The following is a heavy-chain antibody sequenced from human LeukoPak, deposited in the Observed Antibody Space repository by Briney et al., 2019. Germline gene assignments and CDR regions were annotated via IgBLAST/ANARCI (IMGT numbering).Heavy chain of an antibody. Sequence: ASVKVSCKSSGYTFTSYGITWVRQAPGQGLEWMGWTSTYNGNTNYAQKLQGRVTMTTDTSTGTVYMELRSLRFDDTAVYYCARDGPSRSADYWGQGTLVTVSS. CDR2: TSTYNGNT. J-gene: IGHJ4*02. CDR1: GYTFTSYG. CDR3: ARDGPSRSADY. V-gene: IGHV1-18*01.